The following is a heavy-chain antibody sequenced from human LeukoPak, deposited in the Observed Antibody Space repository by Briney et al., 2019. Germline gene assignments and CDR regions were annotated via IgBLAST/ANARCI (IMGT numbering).Heavy chain of an antibody. J-gene: IGHJ5*02. CDR1: GYTFTTSG. V-gene: IGHV1-18*04. CDR3: ARGGSGSYLYSTFDP. D-gene: IGHD3-10*01. CDR2: ISGSNDNT. Sequence: ASVKVSCKASGYTFTTSGINWVRQAPGQGLEWMGWISGSNDNTNYAQNFQGRVTMTTDTSTSTAYMELRSLRSDDTAVYYCARGGSGSYLYSTFDPWGQGTLVTVS.